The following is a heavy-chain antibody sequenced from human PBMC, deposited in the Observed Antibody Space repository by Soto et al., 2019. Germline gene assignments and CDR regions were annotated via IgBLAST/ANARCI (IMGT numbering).Heavy chain of an antibody. CDR2: IWYDGNNK. CDR3: ARDRIAVAATCDY. CDR1: GFTFSSYG. D-gene: IGHD2-15*01. V-gene: IGHV3-33*01. J-gene: IGHJ4*01. Sequence: GGSLRLSCAASGFTFSSYGMHWVRQAPGKGLERVAVIWYDGNNKYYADSVKGRFTISRDNSKNTLYLQMNSLRAEDTAVYYCARDRIAVAATCDYWGHGTLVTVSS.